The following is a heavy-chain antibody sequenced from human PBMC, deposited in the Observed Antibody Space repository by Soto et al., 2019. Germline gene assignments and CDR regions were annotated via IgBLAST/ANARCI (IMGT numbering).Heavy chain of an antibody. CDR1: GFTFTSSA. V-gene: IGHV1-58*01. Sequence: QMQLVQSGPEVKKPGTSVKVSCKASGFTFTSSAVQWVRQARGQRLEWIGWIVVGSGNTNYAQKFQERVTITRDMSTSTAYMELSSLRSEDTAVYYCAASSPSLYYYYGMDVWGQGTTVTVSS. CDR2: IVVGSGNT. J-gene: IGHJ6*02. CDR3: AASSPSLYYYYGMDV.